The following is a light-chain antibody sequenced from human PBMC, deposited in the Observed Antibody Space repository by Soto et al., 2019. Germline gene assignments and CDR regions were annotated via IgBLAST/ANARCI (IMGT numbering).Light chain of an antibody. CDR2: WAS. CDR1: QSVLYSSNNKNY. CDR3: QQYYRLGT. Sequence: DIVMTQSPDSPAVSLGERATINCKSSQSVLYSSNNKNYLAWYQLKPGQPPKLLISWASTRESGVPDRFSGSGSGTDFTLTISSLQAEDVAVYYCQQYYRLGTFGGGTKVEIK. V-gene: IGKV4-1*01. J-gene: IGKJ4*01.